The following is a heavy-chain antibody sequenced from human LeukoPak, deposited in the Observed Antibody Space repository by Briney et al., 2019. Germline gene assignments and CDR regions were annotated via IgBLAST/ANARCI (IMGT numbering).Heavy chain of an antibody. Sequence: AGSLALSSAASGFTFSSYSMKWVRQAPGKGREWVSSISSSSSYIYYADSGKGRFTISRDNAKNSLYLQMDSLRAEDTAVYYCARLITAQDYWGQGTLVTVSS. D-gene: IGHD3-16*01. V-gene: IGHV3-21*01. CDR2: ISSSSSYI. CDR3: ARLITAQDY. CDR1: GFTFSSYS. J-gene: IGHJ4*02.